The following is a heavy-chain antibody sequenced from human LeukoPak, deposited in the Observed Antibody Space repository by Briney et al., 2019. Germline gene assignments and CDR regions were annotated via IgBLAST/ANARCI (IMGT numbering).Heavy chain of an antibody. CDR2: INHSGST. CDR3: ARGLGDSSSSEYNWFDP. CDR1: GFTFSSYE. J-gene: IGHJ5*02. V-gene: IGHV4-34*01. D-gene: IGHD6-6*01. Sequence: GSLRLSCAASGFTFSSYEMNWVRQPPGKGLEWIGEINHSGSTNYNPSLKSRVTISVDTSKNQFSLKLSSVTAADTAVYYCARGLGDSSSSEYNWFDPWGQGTLVTVSS.